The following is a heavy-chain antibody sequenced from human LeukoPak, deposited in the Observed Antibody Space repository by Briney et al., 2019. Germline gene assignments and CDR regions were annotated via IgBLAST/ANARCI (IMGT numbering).Heavy chain of an antibody. CDR3: ARGGRIQLERRGYFDY. D-gene: IGHD1-1*01. V-gene: IGHV3-74*01. Sequence: GGSLRLSCAASGITFSSYWMHWVRQAPGKGLVWVSRITSDGSNTNYADSVKGRFTISRDNAKNTLYLHMNSLRAEDTAVYYCARGGRIQLERRGYFDYWGQGTLVTVSS. CDR2: ITSDGSNT. CDR1: GITFSSYW. J-gene: IGHJ4*02.